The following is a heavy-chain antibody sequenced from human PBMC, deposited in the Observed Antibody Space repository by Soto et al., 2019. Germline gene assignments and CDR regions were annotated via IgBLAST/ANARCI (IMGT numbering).Heavy chain of an antibody. CDR2: ISYSGST. D-gene: IGHD2-15*01. V-gene: IGHV4-61*01. J-gene: IGHJ4*02. CDR1: GGSATSGSYY. Sequence: SETLSLISTVSGGSATSGSYYWRWIRQPPGKGLEWIGYISYSGSTNYNPSLKSRVTISVDTSKNQFSLKLSSVTAADTAVYYCASRNLAATEYYFDYWGQGTLVTVSS. CDR3: ASRNLAATEYYFDY.